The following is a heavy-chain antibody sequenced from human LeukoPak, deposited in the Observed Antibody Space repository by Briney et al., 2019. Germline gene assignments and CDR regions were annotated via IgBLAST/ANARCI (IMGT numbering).Heavy chain of an antibody. Sequence: SETLSLTCTVSGGSISSYYWSWIRQPPGKGLEWIGSIYYSGSTYYNPSLKSRVTISVDTSKNQFSLRLSSVTAADTAVYYCARDLYDWGQGTLVTVSS. D-gene: IGHD3-16*01. CDR3: ARDLYD. CDR1: GGSISSYY. V-gene: IGHV4-59*12. J-gene: IGHJ4*02. CDR2: IYYSGST.